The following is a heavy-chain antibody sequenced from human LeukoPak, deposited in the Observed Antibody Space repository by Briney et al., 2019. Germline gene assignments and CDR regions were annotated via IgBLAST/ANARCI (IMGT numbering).Heavy chain of an antibody. CDR1: GFTFSSYE. CDR2: ISSSGSTI. D-gene: IGHD6-6*01. Sequence: GGSLRLSCAASGFTFSSYEMNWVRQAPAKGLEWVSYISSSGSTIYYADSVRGRFTISRDNAKNSLYLQMNSLRAEDTAVYYCARPYSSSSDYWGQGTLVTVPS. V-gene: IGHV3-48*03. CDR3: ARPYSSSSDY. J-gene: IGHJ4*02.